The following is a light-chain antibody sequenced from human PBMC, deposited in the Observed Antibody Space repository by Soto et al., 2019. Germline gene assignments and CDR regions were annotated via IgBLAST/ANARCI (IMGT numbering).Light chain of an antibody. Sequence: QTVVTQPPSESGTPGQRVTISCSGSSSNIGSNYVYWYQQLPGTAPKLLIYRNNQRPSGVPDRFSGSKSGTSASLAISGLRSEDEADYYCSTWEDSLNVLFGGGTKLTVL. CDR3: STWEDSLNVL. V-gene: IGLV1-47*01. J-gene: IGLJ2*01. CDR1: SSNIGSNY. CDR2: RNN.